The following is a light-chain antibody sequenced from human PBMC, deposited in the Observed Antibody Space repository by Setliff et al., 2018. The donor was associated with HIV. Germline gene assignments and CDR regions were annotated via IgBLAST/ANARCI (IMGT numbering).Light chain of an antibody. J-gene: IGLJ1*01. CDR3: SSYTSSTPLYV. V-gene: IGLV2-14*03. Sequence: QSVLTQPASVSGSPGQSITISCTGTSSDVSTYNFVSWYQQHPGKAPKLMIYDVSYRPSGVSNRFSGSKSGNTASLTISGLQAGDEADYYCSSYTSSTPLYVFGNGTKV. CDR2: DVS. CDR1: SSDVSTYNF.